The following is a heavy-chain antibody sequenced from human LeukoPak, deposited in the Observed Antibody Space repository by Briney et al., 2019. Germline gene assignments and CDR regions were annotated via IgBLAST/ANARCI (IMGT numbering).Heavy chain of an antibody. Sequence: GGSLRLSCAASGFTFSSYAIHWVRHPPGKGLEWVSGISWNSGSIDYADSVKGRFTISRDNVKNSLYLQMNSLKPEDTALYYCAKDVGATLSYGMDAWGQGTTVTVSS. V-gene: IGHV3-9*01. CDR3: AKDVGATLSYGMDA. CDR2: ISWNSGSI. D-gene: IGHD1-26*01. J-gene: IGHJ6*02. CDR1: GFTFSSYA.